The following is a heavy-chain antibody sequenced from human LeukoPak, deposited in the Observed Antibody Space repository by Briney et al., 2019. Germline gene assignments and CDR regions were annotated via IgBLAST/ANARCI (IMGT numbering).Heavy chain of an antibody. CDR3: ARFVVTGPYYFDY. CDR1: GGSVSSGSYY. CDR2: IYYSGST. D-gene: IGHD2-21*02. Sequence: SETLSLTCSVSGGSVSSGSYYWNWIRQPPGKGLEWIGYIYYSGSTNYNPSLKSRVTISLDTSKNQFSLNLNSVTAADTAVYYCARFVVTGPYYFDYWGQGTLVTVSS. V-gene: IGHV4-61*01. J-gene: IGHJ4*02.